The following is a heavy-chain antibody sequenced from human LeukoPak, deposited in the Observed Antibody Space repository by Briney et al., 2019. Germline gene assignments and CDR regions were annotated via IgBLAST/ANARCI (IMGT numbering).Heavy chain of an antibody. CDR1: GFAFSHEA. V-gene: IGHV3-23*01. Sequence: GGSLRLSCAVSGFAFSHEAMGWVRQLRGGGLEWVSTISPGGGTTYYAESMKGRFTISRDNSKSTLYLEMNSLKAEDTAVYYCAKDPESREYYFDYWGQGTLVTVSS. J-gene: IGHJ4*02. CDR2: ISPGGGTT. CDR3: AKDPESREYYFDY.